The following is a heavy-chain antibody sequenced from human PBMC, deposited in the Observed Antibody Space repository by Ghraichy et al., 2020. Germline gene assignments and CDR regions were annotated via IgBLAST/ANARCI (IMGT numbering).Heavy chain of an antibody. J-gene: IGHJ3*01. Sequence: VALIWYHGGNEAYADSVKGRFTISSDNSKNTLYLQMNSLTAEDTAEYYCARRGCSSGCHTPNAFDLWGQGTIVTVSS. CDR3: ARRGCSSGCHTPNAFDL. D-gene: IGHD6-19*01. V-gene: IGHV3-33*01. CDR2: IWYHGGNE.